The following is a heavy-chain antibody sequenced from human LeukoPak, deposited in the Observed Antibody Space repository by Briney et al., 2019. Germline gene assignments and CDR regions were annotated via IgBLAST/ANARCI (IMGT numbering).Heavy chain of an antibody. CDR3: ASITYYYDSSGYSNDAFDI. CDR2: XXXSGST. D-gene: IGHD3-22*01. CDR1: GGSIXSYX. Sequence: PSETLSLTCTVSGGSIXSYXXXWXXXPXXXXXXXXXXXXXSGSTNYNPSLKSRVTMSVDTSKNQFSLKLSSVTAADTAVYYCASITYYYDSSGYSNDAFDIWGQGTMVTVSS. J-gene: IGHJ3*02. V-gene: IGHV4-4*07.